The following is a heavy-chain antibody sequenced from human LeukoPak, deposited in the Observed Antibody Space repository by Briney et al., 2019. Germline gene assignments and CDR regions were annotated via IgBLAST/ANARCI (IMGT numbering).Heavy chain of an antibody. CDR3: AKDQSYQDYVWGSYRQPADY. CDR1: AFSLSDHY. CDR2: SRNKANSYTT. D-gene: IGHD3-16*02. J-gene: IGHJ4*02. Sequence: PGGSLRLSCAASAFSLSDHYMDWVRQAPGKGLEWVGRSRNKANSYTTEYAASVKGRFTISRDDSKNSLYLQMNSLRAEDTAVYYCAKDQSYQDYVWGSYRQPADYWGQGTLVTVSS. V-gene: IGHV3-72*01.